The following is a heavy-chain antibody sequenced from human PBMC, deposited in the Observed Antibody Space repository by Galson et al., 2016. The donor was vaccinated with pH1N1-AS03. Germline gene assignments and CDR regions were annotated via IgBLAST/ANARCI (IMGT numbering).Heavy chain of an antibody. CDR1: DFTFSSYW. D-gene: IGHD3-10*01. V-gene: IGHV3-74*01. CDR2: IKTDGSYT. CDR3: TRPKLGVGDALDI. J-gene: IGHJ3*02. Sequence: SLRLSCAASDFTFSSYWMPWVRQAPGKGLEWVSRIKTDGSYTGYADSVKGRFTISRDNAKNTLYLQMNSLRAEDTAVYFCTRPKLGVGDALDIWGQGAMVTVSS.